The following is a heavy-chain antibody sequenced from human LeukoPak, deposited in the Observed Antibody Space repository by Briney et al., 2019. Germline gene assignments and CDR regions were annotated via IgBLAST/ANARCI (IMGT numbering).Heavy chain of an antibody. V-gene: IGHV3-11*01. CDR3: AFGGIAAAATLDY. Sequence: GGSLRLSCAASGFTFSSFDMSWIRQAPGKGLEWVSYISSSGSTIYYADSVKGRFTISRDNAKNSLYLQMNSLRAEDTAVYYCAFGGIAAAATLDYWGQGTLVTVSS. J-gene: IGHJ4*02. CDR1: GFTFSSFD. CDR2: ISSSGSTI. D-gene: IGHD6-13*01.